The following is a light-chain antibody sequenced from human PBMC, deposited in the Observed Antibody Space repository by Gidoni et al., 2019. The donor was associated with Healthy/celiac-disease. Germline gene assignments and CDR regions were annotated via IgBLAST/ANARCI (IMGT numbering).Light chain of an antibody. Sequence: IVMPHSPPSLPVTPGEPASISCRSSQSPLHSNGYNYLDWYLQKPGQSPQLLIYLGSTRASGVPDRFSGSGSGTDFTLKISRVEAEDVGVYYCMQALQTLLTFGGGTKVEIK. CDR3: MQALQTLLT. CDR2: LGS. V-gene: IGKV2-28*01. CDR1: QSPLHSNGYNY. J-gene: IGKJ4*01.